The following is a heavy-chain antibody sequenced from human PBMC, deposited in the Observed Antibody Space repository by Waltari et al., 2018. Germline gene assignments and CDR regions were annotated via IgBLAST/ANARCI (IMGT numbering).Heavy chain of an antibody. CDR3: AKDGYGSADY. Sequence: EVQLLESGGGLVQPGGSLRLSCAASGFIFSDYIMNWVRRAPGKGLEWVSGIRGGADDRYYADPVKGRFTISRDNSSNTLYLQMNSLRAGDTGIYYCAKDGYGSADYWGQGTLVTVSS. CDR2: IRGGADDR. V-gene: IGHV3-23*01. CDR1: GFIFSDYI. J-gene: IGHJ4*02. D-gene: IGHD3-10*01.